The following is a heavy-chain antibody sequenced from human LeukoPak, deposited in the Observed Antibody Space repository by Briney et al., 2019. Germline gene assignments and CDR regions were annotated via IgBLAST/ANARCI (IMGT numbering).Heavy chain of an antibody. CDR2: INPNSGGT. Sequence: GASVKVSCKASGYTFTGYYMHWVRQAPGQGLEWMGWINPNSGGTNYAQKFQGRVTMTRDTSISTAYMELSRLRSDDTAVYYCARHRSSGWYLRWFDPWGQGTLVTVSS. CDR1: GYTFTGYY. CDR3: ARHRSSGWYLRWFDP. J-gene: IGHJ5*02. V-gene: IGHV1-2*02. D-gene: IGHD6-19*01.